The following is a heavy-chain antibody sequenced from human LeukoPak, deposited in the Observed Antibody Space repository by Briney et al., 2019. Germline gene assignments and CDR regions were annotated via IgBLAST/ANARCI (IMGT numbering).Heavy chain of an antibody. V-gene: IGHV3-23*01. CDR3: AKAFAQSTHWRFDY. Sequence: GGSLRLSCTASGFTFSSYAMTWVRQAPGKGLEYVSAITGLADDVNYADSVKGRFTISRDNSRSTLHLQMNSLRAEDTAVYYCAKAFAQSTHWRFDYWGQGTLVTVSS. J-gene: IGHJ4*02. CDR1: GFTFSSYA. D-gene: IGHD3-3*01. CDR2: ITGLADDV.